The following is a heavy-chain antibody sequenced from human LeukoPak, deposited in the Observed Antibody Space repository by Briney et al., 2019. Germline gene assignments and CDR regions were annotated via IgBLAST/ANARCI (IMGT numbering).Heavy chain of an antibody. CDR1: GFTFSSYS. D-gene: IGHD6-13*01. CDR2: ISSSSSYI. Sequence: PGGSLRLSCAASGFTFSSYSMNWVRQAPGKGLEWVSSISSSSSYIYYADSVKGRFTISRDNAKNSLYLQMNSLRAEDTAVYYCARDQILAAAGTLDYWGQGTLVTVSP. J-gene: IGHJ4*02. CDR3: ARDQILAAAGTLDY. V-gene: IGHV3-21*01.